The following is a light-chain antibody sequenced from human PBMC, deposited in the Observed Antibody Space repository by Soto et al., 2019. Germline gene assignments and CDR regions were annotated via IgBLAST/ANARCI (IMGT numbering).Light chain of an antibody. CDR1: SSDIGAYNY. J-gene: IGLJ3*02. CDR3: SSYAGSNDRWV. CDR2: DVS. Sequence: QSVLTQPPSASGSPGQSVTISCTGTSSDIGAYNYVSWYQQHPGKAPKLMIHDVSKRPSGVPDRFSGSKSGNTASLTVSGLQAEDEADYYCSSYAGSNDRWVFGGGTKLTVL. V-gene: IGLV2-8*01.